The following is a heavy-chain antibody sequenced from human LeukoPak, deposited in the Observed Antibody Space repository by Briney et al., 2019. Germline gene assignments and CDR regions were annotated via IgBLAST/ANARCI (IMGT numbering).Heavy chain of an antibody. CDR1: GGSISSSSYY. Sequence: SETLSLTCTVSGGSISSSSYYWGWIRQPPGKGLEWIGSIYHSGSTYYNPSLKSRVTISVDTSKNQFSLKLSSVTAADTAVYYCARGPPTYYYDSSGYVNWFDPWGQGTLVTVSS. CDR2: IYHSGST. CDR3: ARGPPTYYYDSSGYVNWFDP. D-gene: IGHD3-22*01. J-gene: IGHJ5*02. V-gene: IGHV4-39*07.